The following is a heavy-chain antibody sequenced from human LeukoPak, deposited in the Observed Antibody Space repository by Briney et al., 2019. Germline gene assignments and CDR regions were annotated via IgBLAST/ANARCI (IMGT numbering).Heavy chain of an antibody. CDR2: INHSGST. CDR3: ASLPYSGSWYAYYYYMDV. J-gene: IGHJ6*03. Sequence: SETLSLTCAVYGGSFSGYYWSWIRQPPGKGLEWIGEINHSGSTNHNPSLKSRVTISVDTSKNQFSLKLSSVTAADTAVYYCASLPYSGSWYAYYYYMDVWGKGTTVTVSS. CDR1: GGSFSGYY. V-gene: IGHV4-34*01. D-gene: IGHD6-13*01.